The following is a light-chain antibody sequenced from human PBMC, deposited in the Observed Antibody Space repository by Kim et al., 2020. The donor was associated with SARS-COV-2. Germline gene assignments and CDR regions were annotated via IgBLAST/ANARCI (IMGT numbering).Light chain of an antibody. J-gene: IGLJ1*01. Sequence: SSELTQDPTVSVALGQTVTITCQGDSLRSYFASWYQQKPGQAPVLVIYAKNNRPSGIPDRFSGSNSGSTASLTITGAQAEDEADYYCASRDSSDDHNSVFGTGTKVTVL. CDR2: AKN. CDR3: ASRDSSDDHNSV. V-gene: IGLV3-19*01. CDR1: SLRSYF.